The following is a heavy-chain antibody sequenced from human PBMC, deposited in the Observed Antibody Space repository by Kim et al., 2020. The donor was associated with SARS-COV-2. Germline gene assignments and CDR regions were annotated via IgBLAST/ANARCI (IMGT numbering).Heavy chain of an antibody. CDR3: ARGYSSSWYPWDY. Sequence: SETLSLTCTVSGGSISGYYWGWIRQPPGKGLEWIGYIYDSGSTNYNPSLKSRVTISVDTSKNQFSLKLSSVTAADTAVYYCARGYSSSWYPWDYWGQGTLVTVSS. J-gene: IGHJ4*02. CDR1: GGSISGYY. V-gene: IGHV4-59*01. CDR2: IYDSGST. D-gene: IGHD6-13*01.